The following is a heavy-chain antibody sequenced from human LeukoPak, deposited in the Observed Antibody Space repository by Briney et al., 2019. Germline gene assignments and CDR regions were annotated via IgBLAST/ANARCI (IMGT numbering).Heavy chain of an antibody. CDR3: ARSAFRMTYYYDSSGTRPYTFDI. J-gene: IGHJ3*02. CDR1: GGSISSGGYY. Sequence: SETLSLTCTVSGGSISSGGYYWSWIRQPPGKGLEWIGYIYYSGSTNYNPSLKSRVTISVDTSKNQFSLKLSSVTAADTAVYYCARSAFRMTYYYDSSGTRPYTFDIWGQGTMVTVSS. CDR2: IYYSGST. V-gene: IGHV4-61*08. D-gene: IGHD3-22*01.